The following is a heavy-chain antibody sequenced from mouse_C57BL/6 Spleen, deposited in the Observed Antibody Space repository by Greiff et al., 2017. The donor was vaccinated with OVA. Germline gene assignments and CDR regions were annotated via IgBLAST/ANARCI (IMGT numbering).Heavy chain of an antibody. D-gene: IGHD1-1*01. V-gene: IGHV1-55*01. CDR3: ARDSTTVVGRAMDY. Sequence: QVQLQQSGAELVKPGASVKMSCKASGYTFTSYWITWVKQRPGQGLEWIGDIYPGSGSTNYNEKFKSKATLTVDTSSSTAYMQLSSLTSEDSAVYYCARDSTTVVGRAMDYWGQGTSVTVSS. J-gene: IGHJ4*01. CDR2: IYPGSGST. CDR1: GYTFTSYW.